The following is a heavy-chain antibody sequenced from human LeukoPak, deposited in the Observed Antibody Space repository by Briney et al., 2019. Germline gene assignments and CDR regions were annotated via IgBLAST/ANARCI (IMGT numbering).Heavy chain of an antibody. D-gene: IGHD1-1*01. CDR2: ISWNSGSM. V-gene: IGHV3-9*01. J-gene: IGHJ4*02. CDR1: GFTFGDYA. Sequence: GGSLRLSCAASGFTFGDYAMHWVRQAPGKGLEWVSGISWNSGSMDYADSVKGRFTISRDNAKNSLYLQMNSLRAEDTAVYYCAKDSRTRVKAFDYWSQGTLVTVSS. CDR3: AKDSRTRVKAFDY.